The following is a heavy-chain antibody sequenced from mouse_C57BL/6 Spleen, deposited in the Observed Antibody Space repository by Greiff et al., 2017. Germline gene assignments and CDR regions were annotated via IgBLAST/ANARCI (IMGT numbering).Heavy chain of an antibody. CDR1: GYTFTSYD. CDR2: IYPRDGST. J-gene: IGHJ3*01. Sequence: VQGVESGPELVKPGASVKLSCKASGYTFTSYDINWVKQRPGQGLEWIGWIYPRDGSTKYNEKFKGKATLTVDTSSSTAYMELHSLTSEDSAVYCCARSARFAYWGQGTLVTVSA. D-gene: IGHD6-1*01. CDR3: ARSARFAY. V-gene: IGHV1-85*01.